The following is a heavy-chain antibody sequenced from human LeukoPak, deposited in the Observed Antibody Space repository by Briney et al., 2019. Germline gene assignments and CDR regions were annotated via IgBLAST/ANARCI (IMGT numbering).Heavy chain of an antibody. CDR2: ISGSGGST. CDR3: AKEKLGYCSGGSCRDAFDI. J-gene: IGHJ3*02. Sequence: SCKASGGTFSSYAMSWVRQPPGKGLEWVSAISGSGGSTYYADSVKGRFTISRDNSKNTLYLQMNSLRAEDTAVYYCAKEKLGYCSGGSCRDAFDIWGQGTMVTVSS. V-gene: IGHV3-23*01. D-gene: IGHD2-15*01. CDR1: GGTFSSYA.